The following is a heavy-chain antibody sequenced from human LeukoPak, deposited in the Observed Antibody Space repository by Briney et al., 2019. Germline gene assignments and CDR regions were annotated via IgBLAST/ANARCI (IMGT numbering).Heavy chain of an antibody. CDR1: GYSFTNYW. Sequence: GESLKISCKGSGYSFTNYWIGWVRQMPGKGLEWMGIIYPGDSHTRYNPSFQGQVTISADKSLSTAYLQWSSLKASDTAMYYCARGAYYYYYYMDVWGKGTTVTVSS. D-gene: IGHD1-26*01. CDR3: ARGAYYYYYYMDV. CDR2: IYPGDSHT. V-gene: IGHV5-51*01. J-gene: IGHJ6*03.